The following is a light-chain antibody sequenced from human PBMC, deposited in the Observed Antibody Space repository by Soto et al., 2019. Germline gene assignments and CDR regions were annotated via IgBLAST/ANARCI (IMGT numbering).Light chain of an antibody. CDR2: DVK. V-gene: IGLV2-14*03. J-gene: IGLJ2*01. CDR3: SSYASSSPVI. CDR1: SSDVGAYNY. Sequence: QSVLTQPASVSGSPGQSIAISCTGTSSDVGAYNYVSWYQQHPGKAPKVIIFDVKYRPSGVSDRFSGSKSGNTASLTISGLQAEDEADYYCSSYASSSPVIFGGGTKLTVL.